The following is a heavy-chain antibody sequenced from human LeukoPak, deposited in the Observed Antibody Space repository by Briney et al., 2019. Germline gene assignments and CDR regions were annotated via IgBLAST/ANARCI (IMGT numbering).Heavy chain of an antibody. Sequence: SETLSLTCTVSGGSISSYYWSWIRQPPGKGLEWIGYIYYSGSTNYNPSLKSRVTISVDTSKNQFSLKLSSVTAADTAVYYCARERMTAFDIWGQGTMVTVSS. CDR3: ARERMTAFDI. D-gene: IGHD2-8*01. V-gene: IGHV4-59*01. CDR2: IYYSGST. J-gene: IGHJ3*02. CDR1: GGSISSYY.